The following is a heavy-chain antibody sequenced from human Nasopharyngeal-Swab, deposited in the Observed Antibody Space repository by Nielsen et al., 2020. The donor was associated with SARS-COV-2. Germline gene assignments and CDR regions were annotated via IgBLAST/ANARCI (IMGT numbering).Heavy chain of an antibody. CDR3: ARDNPPYYYGSGSHRYYGMDV. D-gene: IGHD3-10*01. J-gene: IGHJ6*02. CDR2: IYYSGRT. Sequence: SETLSPTCTLSGGSINSYYWSWIRQPPGKGLEWIGYIYYSGRTNYNPSLESRVTISVDTSKNQFSLQLSSVTAADPAVYYCARDNPPYYYGSGSHRYYGMDVWGQGTTVIVSS. V-gene: IGHV4-59*01. CDR1: GGSINSYY.